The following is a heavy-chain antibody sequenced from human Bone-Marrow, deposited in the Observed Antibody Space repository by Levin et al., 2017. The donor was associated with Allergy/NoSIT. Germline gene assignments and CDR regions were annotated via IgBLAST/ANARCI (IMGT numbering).Heavy chain of an antibody. V-gene: IGHV3-21*01. D-gene: IGHD2-2*01. CDR2: ISGTGRHI. CDR1: GFNFASYG. J-gene: IGHJ4*02. Sequence: GGSLRLSCAASGFNFASYGMNWVRQAPGKGLEWVSSISGTGRHIYLADSLKGRFTISRDNAKNSLSLQMNNLRVEDTAVFYCAKDEGPFSSSFAFDCRGQGALVTVSS. CDR3: AKDEGPFSSSFAFDC.